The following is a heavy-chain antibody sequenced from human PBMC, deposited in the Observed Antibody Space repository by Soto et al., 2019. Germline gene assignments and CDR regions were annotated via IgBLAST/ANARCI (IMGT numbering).Heavy chain of an antibody. D-gene: IGHD5-12*01. J-gene: IGHJ2*01. CDR1: GGTFSSYT. CDR2: IIPIFGTA. Sequence: QVQLVQSGAEVKKPGSSVTVSCKASGGTFSSYTISWVRQAPGQGLEWMGGIIPIFGTANYAQKFQGRVTINADESTSTAYMELSSLRSEDTDVYYCARGNHRWLQLWYFDLWGRGTLVTFSS. CDR3: ARGNHRWLQLWYFDL. V-gene: IGHV1-69*12.